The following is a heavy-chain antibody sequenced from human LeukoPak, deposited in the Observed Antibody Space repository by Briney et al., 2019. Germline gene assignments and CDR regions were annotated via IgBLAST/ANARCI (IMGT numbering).Heavy chain of an antibody. J-gene: IGHJ3*02. CDR1: GYTFTGYY. D-gene: IGHD3-10*01. CDR2: INPNSGGT. Sequence: ASVKVSRKASGYTFTGYYMHWVRQAPGQGLEWMGWINPNSGGTNYAQKFQGRVTMTRDTSISTAYMELSRLRSDDTAVYYCARDLFGSGSYFTDAFDIWGQGTMVTVSS. V-gene: IGHV1-2*02. CDR3: ARDLFGSGSYFTDAFDI.